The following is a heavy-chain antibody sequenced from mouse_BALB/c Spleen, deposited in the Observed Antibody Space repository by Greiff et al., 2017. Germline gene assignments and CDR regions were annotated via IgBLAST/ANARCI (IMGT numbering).Heavy chain of an antibody. V-gene: IGHV6-6*02. D-gene: IGHD2-1*01. Sequence: EVKLMESGGGLVQPGGSMKLSCVASVFTFSNYWMNWVRQSPEKGLEWVAEIRLKSNNYATHYAESVKGRFTISRDDSKSSVYLQMNNLRAEDTGIYYCTRYGNYDAMDYWGQGTSVTVSS. CDR1: VFTFSNYW. CDR3: TRYGNYDAMDY. CDR2: IRLKSNNYAT. J-gene: IGHJ4*01.